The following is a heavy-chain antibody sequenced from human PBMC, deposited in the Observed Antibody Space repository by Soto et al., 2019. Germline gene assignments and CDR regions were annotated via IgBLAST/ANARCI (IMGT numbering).Heavy chain of an antibody. D-gene: IGHD3-10*01. Sequence: QVQLVQSGTEVKKPGSSVKVSCKASGGTFSSYVISWVRQAPGQGLEWMGGVPPIFGTTNYAQKFQGRVTITADESTSTAYMELTSLTYEDTAVYYCARHGSGSYYALYYYYYAADVWGQGTTVTVSS. CDR2: VPPIFGTT. V-gene: IGHV1-69*01. CDR3: ARHGSGSYYALYYYYYAADV. CDR1: GGTFSSYV. J-gene: IGHJ6*02.